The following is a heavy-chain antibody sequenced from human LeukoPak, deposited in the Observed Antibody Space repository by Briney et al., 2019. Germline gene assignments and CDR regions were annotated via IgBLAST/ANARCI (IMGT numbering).Heavy chain of an antibody. CDR2: ISYDGSNK. D-gene: IGHD3-10*01. CDR1: GFTFSSYA. Sequence: GGSLRLSCAASGFTFSSYAMHWVRQAPGKWLEWVAVISYDGSNKYYADSVKGRFTISRDNSKNTLYLQMNSLRAEDTAVYYCARDLSYGSGYLDVWGQGTTVTVSS. V-gene: IGHV3-30*04. CDR3: ARDLSYGSGYLDV. J-gene: IGHJ6*02.